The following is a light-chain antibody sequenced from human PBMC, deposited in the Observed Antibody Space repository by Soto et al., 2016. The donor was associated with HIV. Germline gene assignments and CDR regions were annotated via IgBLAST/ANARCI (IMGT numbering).Light chain of an antibody. CDR3: RQLNSYPFT. V-gene: IGKV1-9*01. J-gene: IGKJ4*01. CDR1: QGISSY. CDR2: AAS. Sequence: DIQLTQSPSLLSASVGDRVTITCRASQGISSYLAWYQQKPGKAPKVLIYAASTLQSGVPSRFSGSGSGTEFTLTINSLQSEDFATYYCRQLNSYPFTFGGGTKVEIK.